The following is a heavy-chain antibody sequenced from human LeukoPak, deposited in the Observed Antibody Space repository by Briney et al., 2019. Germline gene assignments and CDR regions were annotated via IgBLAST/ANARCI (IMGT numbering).Heavy chain of an antibody. CDR2: INPDGTKT. Sequence: PGGSLRLSCAASGFTFTRFWMTWVRQSPGKGLEWVANINPDGTKTTYVDSAKGRFTISRDNAKNSLFLHMSSLRAEDTAVYYCATAPASVDSSWGQGTLVAVSS. J-gene: IGHJ5*02. CDR1: GFTFTRFW. V-gene: IGHV3-7*01. D-gene: IGHD3-3*01. CDR3: ATAPASVDSS.